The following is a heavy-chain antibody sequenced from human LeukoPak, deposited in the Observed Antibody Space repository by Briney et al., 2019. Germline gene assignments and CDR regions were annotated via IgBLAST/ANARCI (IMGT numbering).Heavy chain of an antibody. CDR1: GFTFSSYW. CDR3: AREGHTSGYCGTFDV. Sequence: GGSLRLSCAASGFTFSSYWMNWARQAPGKGLEWVASINHNGNVNYYVDSVKGRFTISRDNAKNSLYLQMSNLRAEDTAVYYCAREGHTSGYCGTFDVWGQGTTVAVS. D-gene: IGHD3-22*01. J-gene: IGHJ3*01. V-gene: IGHV3-7*03. CDR2: INHNGNVN.